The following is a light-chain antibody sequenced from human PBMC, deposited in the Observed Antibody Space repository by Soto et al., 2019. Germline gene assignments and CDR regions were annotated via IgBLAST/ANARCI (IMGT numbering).Light chain of an antibody. Sequence: EIFLTHSAGALSFSPVERATLSCMASQSLYSNSLAWYQLKPGQAPRLLIYGASSRATGIPDRFSGSGSGTDFTLTISRLEPEDFAVYYCQQYSTSPPITFGQGTRLEIK. J-gene: IGKJ5*01. CDR2: GAS. V-gene: IGKV3-20*01. CDR1: QSLYSNS. CDR3: QQYSTSPPIT.